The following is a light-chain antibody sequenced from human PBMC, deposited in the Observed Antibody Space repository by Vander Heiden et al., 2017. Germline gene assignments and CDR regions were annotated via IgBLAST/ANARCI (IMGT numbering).Light chain of an antibody. Sequence: DIQMTQPPSSPSASVGDRVTITCRASQSISSYLNWYQQKPGKAPKLLIYAASRLQSGVPSRFSGSGSGTDFTLTISSLQPEDFATYYCQQSYSTPYTFGQGTKLEIK. CDR2: AAS. V-gene: IGKV1-39*01. J-gene: IGKJ2*01. CDR1: QSISSY. CDR3: QQSYSTPYT.